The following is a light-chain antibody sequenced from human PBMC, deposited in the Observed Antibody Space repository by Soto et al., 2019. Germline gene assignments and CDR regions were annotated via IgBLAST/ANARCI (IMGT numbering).Light chain of an antibody. CDR1: QSISSY. J-gene: IGKJ4*01. Sequence: EIQMTQCPSSLSASVGDRFTITCRASQSISSYLNWYQQKPGKAPKLLIYAASTLQSGVPSRFSGSGSGTDFTLTISCLQSEDFATYYCQQYYSYPLPFGGGTKVDIK. CDR2: AAS. CDR3: QQYYSYPLP. V-gene: IGKV1-39*01.